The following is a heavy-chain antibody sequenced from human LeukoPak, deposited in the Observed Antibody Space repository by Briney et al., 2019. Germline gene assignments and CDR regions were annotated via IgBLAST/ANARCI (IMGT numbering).Heavy chain of an antibody. J-gene: IGHJ4*02. CDR2: IYWNDDK. CDR3: AHRRSYYDSSGYYYVTPPSYYFDY. V-gene: IGHV2-5*01. D-gene: IGHD3-22*01. Sequence: SGPTLVNPTQTLTLTCTFSGFSLSTSGVGMGWIRQPPGKALEWLALIYWNDDKRYSPSLKSRLTITKDTSKNQVVLTMTNMDPVDTATYYCAHRRSYYDSSGYYYVTPPSYYFDYWGQGTLVTVSS. CDR1: GFSLSTSGVG.